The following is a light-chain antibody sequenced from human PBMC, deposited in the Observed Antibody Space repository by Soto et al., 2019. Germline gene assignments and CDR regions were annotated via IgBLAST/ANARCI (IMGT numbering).Light chain of an antibody. CDR3: QQYHYGPRL. V-gene: IGKV3-15*01. Sequence: IVLTQSADTLSLSHGERATRSXGASHSVIRNLTWFQQKHGXAPKXXXDGXSTRVTGVPARCSSSGSGTEFILTISSMQSEDVGFYYCQQYHYGPRLFGQGTKVDIK. CDR1: HSVIRN. J-gene: IGKJ1*01. CDR2: GXS.